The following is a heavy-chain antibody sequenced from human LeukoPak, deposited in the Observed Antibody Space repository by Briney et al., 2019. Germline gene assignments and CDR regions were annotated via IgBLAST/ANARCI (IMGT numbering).Heavy chain of an antibody. D-gene: IGHD3-3*01. CDR2: IIPIFGTA. V-gene: IGHV1-69*05. CDR1: GGTFSSYA. J-gene: IGHJ4*02. CDR3: ARGPVPGGEWFLYY. Sequence: GASVKVSCKASGGTFSSYAISWVRQAPGQGLERMAGIIPIFGTANYAQKFQGRVTITTDESTSTAYMELSSLRSEDTAVYYCARGPVPGGEWFLYYWGQGTLVTVSS.